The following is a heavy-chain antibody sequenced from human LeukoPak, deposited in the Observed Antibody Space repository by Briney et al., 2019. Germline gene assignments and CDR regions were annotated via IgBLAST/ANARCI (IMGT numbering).Heavy chain of an antibody. CDR1: GYTFTGYY. CDR2: INPNSGGT. CDR3: ARERVRGGIAAVPQRFDP. J-gene: IGHJ5*02. D-gene: IGHD6-13*01. V-gene: IGHV1-2*06. Sequence: GASVNVSCKASGYTFTGYYMHWVRRAPGQGLEWMGRINPNSGGTNYGRVTMTRDTSISTAYMELSRLRSDDTAVYYCARERVRGGIAAVPQRFDPWGQGTLVTVSS.